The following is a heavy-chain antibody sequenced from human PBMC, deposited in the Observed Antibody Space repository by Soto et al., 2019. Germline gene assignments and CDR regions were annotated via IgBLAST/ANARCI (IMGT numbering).Heavy chain of an antibody. D-gene: IGHD3-22*01. CDR1: GFTFSSYA. J-gene: IGHJ3*02. V-gene: IGHV3-64D*08. CDR2: ISSNGGST. CDR3: VKDYYDSSGYSSEDLDAFDI. Sequence: GGSLRLSCSASGFTFSSYAMHWVRQAPGKGLEYISAISSNGGSTYYADSVKGRFTISRDNSKNTLYLQMSSLRAEDTAVYYCVKDYYDSSGYSSEDLDAFDIWGQGTMVT.